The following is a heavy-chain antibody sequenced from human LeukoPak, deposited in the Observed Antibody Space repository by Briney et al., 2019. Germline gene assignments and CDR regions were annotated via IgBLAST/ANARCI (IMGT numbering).Heavy chain of an antibody. CDR2: IYYSGST. CDR3: ARGTPTTVTTAFDI. D-gene: IGHD4-17*01. Sequence: PSETLSLTCTVSGGSISSYYWSWIRQPPGKGLEWIGYIYYSGSTNYNPSLKSRVTISVGTSKNQFSLKLSSVTAADTAVYYCARGTPTTVTTAFDIWGQGTMVTVSS. CDR1: GGSISSYY. J-gene: IGHJ3*02. V-gene: IGHV4-59*12.